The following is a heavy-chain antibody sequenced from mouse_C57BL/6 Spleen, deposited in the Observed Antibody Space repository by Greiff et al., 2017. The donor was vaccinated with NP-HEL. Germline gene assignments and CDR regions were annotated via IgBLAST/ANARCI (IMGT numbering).Heavy chain of an antibody. CDR2: IDPSDSET. D-gene: IGHD1-1*01. J-gene: IGHJ3*01. CDR1: GYTFTSYW. Sequence: QVQLQQPGAELVRPGSSVKLSCKASGYTFTSYWMHWVKQRPIQGLEWIGNIDPSDSETHYNQKFKDKATLTVDKSSSTAYMQLSSLTSEDSAVYYCARSPTYGSSLGWFAYWGQGTLVTVSA. V-gene: IGHV1-52*01. CDR3: ARSPTYGSSLGWFAY.